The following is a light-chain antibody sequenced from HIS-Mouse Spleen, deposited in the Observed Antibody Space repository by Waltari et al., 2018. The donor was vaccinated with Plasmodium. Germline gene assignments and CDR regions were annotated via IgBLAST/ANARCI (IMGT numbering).Light chain of an antibody. CDR3: QSADSSGTPNWV. CDR1: ALPKQY. CDR2: KDS. Sequence: SYELTQPPSVSVSPGQTARITCSGDALPKQYAYWYQQKPGQDPVLVIDKDSERPSGITGRCSGSRSGTTGTLTIRGVQAEDEADYYCQSADSSGTPNWVFGGGTKLTVL. J-gene: IGLJ3*02. V-gene: IGLV3-25*03.